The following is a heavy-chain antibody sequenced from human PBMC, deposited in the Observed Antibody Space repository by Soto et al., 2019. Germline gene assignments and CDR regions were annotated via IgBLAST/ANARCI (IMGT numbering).Heavy chain of an antibody. V-gene: IGHV4-61*01. CDR3: ARGLGQWLGLDY. CDR2: IYYSGST. Sequence: SETLSLTCTVSGGSVSSGSYYWSWIRQPPGKGLECIGYIYYSGSTNYNPPLKSRVTISVDTSKNQFSLKLRSVTAADTAVYYCARGLGQWLGLDYWGQGTLVTVSS. CDR1: GGSVSSGSYY. D-gene: IGHD6-19*01. J-gene: IGHJ4*02.